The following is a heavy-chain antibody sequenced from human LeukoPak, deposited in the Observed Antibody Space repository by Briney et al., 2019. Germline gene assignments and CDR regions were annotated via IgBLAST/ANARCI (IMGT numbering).Heavy chain of an antibody. D-gene: IGHD1-26*01. J-gene: IGHJ4*02. CDR3: ARAGSGSSYPNLVDY. V-gene: IGHV5-51*01. Sequence: GESLKISCMGSGYIFTTYWIGWVRQMPGKGLEWMGFIYPGDSDTRYSPSFQGQVTISADRSITTAYLQWSSLKTSDTAMYYCARAGSGSSYPNLVDYWGQGTLVTVSS. CDR1: GYIFTTYW. CDR2: IYPGDSDT.